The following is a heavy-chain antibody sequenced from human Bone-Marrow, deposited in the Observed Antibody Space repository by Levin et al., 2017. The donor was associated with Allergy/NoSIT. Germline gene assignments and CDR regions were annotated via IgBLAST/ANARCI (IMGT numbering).Heavy chain of an antibody. Sequence: HTGGSLRLSCAASGFTFSSYEMNWVRQAPGKGLEWISYISSSGTTKYYADSVKGRFTISSKNSLYLQMNSLRAEDTAIYYCARDKGSGGVTPDWYFDLWRRGTLVTVSS. CDR1: GFTFSSYE. CDR2: ISSSGTTK. V-gene: IGHV3-48*03. CDR3: ARDKGSGGVTPDWYFDL. J-gene: IGHJ2*01. D-gene: IGHD2-15*01.